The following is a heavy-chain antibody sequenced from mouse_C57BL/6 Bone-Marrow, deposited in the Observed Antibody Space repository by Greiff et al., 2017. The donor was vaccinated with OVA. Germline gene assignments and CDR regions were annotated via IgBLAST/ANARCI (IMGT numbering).Heavy chain of an antibody. D-gene: IGHD1-1*01. CDR1: GYTFTEYT. Sequence: VQLQQSGAELVKPGASVKLSCKASGYTFTEYTIHWVKQRSGQGLEWIGWFYPGSGSIKYNEKFKDKATLTADKSSSTVYMELSRLTSEDSAVYFCARHEDYYGSSLGGYFDVWGTGTTVTVSS. CDR3: ARHEDYYGSSLGGYFDV. CDR2: FYPGSGSI. V-gene: IGHV1-62-2*01. J-gene: IGHJ1*03.